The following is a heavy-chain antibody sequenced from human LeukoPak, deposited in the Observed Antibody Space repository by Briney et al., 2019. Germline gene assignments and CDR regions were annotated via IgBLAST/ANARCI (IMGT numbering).Heavy chain of an antibody. J-gene: IGHJ4*02. CDR2: IYSGGTT. V-gene: IGHV3-66*01. CDR1: GXTVSSNY. D-gene: IGHD2-2*01. CDR3: ARDQYSYALAAD. Sequence: GGSLRLSCAASGXTVSSNYVSWVRQAPGKGLEWVSDIYSGGTTYYADCVTGRFTTSRNNSKNKLHLQMTSLRAEDTAVYYCARDQYSYALAADWGQGTLVTVSS.